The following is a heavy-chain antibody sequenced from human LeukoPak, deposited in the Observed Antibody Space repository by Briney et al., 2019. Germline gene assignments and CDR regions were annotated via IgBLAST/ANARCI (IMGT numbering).Heavy chain of an antibody. Sequence: GGSLRLSCAASGFTFSSYAMSWVRQAPGKGLEWVPAISGNGGRTYYADSVKGRFTISRDNSRNTLFLQMNSLRAEDTAVYYCAKVAEMDTILGKFDNWGQGTLVTVSS. J-gene: IGHJ5*02. D-gene: IGHD5-24*01. V-gene: IGHV3-23*01. CDR1: GFTFSSYA. CDR2: ISGNGGRT. CDR3: AKVAEMDTILGKFDN.